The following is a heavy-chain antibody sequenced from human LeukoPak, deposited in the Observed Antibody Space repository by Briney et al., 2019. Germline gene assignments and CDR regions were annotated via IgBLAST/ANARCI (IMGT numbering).Heavy chain of an antibody. CDR2: ISGSGGTT. V-gene: IGHV3-23*01. CDR1: GFTFNRYG. D-gene: IGHD3-22*01. Sequence: PGGSLRLSCAASGFTFNRYGMSWVRQAPGKGLEWVSAISGSGGTTYYVDSVKGRFTISRDNSKNTLYLQINSLRDEDTAVYYCAKMSRNYYDSSGYYGYWGQGTLVTVSS. CDR3: AKMSRNYYDSSGYYGY. J-gene: IGHJ4*02.